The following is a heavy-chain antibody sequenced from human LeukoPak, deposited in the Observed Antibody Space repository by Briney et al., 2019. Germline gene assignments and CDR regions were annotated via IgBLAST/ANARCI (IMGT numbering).Heavy chain of an antibody. V-gene: IGHV3-7*01. Sequence: GVSLRLSCAASGFTFSSYWMSWVRQAPGKGLEWVANIKQDGSEKYYVDSVKGRFTISRDNAKNSLYLQMNSLRAEDTAVYYCARSYYVWGSYPPDDYWGQGTLVTVSS. CDR3: ARSYYVWGSYPPDDY. J-gene: IGHJ4*02. CDR1: GFTFSSYW. D-gene: IGHD3-16*02. CDR2: IKQDGSEK.